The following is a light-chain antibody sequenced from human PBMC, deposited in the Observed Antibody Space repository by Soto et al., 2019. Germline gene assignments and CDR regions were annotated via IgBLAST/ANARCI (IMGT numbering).Light chain of an antibody. V-gene: IGKV1-5*01. J-gene: IGKJ1*01. Sequence: DIQMTQSPSTLSASVGDRVTITCRASQSISSWLAWYQQKPGKAPKLLIYHASSLESGVPSRFSGSGFGTEFTLTVSSLQPDDLATYYCQQYNSYPLTFGQGTKVEIK. CDR1: QSISSW. CDR2: HAS. CDR3: QQYNSYPLT.